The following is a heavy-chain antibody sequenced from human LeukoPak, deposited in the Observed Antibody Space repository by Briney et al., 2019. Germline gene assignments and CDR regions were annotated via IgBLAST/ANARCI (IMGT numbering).Heavy chain of an antibody. V-gene: IGHV4-34*01. J-gene: IGHJ5*02. CDR3: ARGARTPSGYGSRTAGRANWFDP. Sequence: SSETLSLTCAVYGGSFSGYYWSWIRQPPGKGLEWIGEINHSGSTNYNPSLKSRVTISVDTSKNQFCLKLSSVAAADTAVYYCARGARTPSGYGSRTAGRANWFDPWGQGTLVTVSS. D-gene: IGHD5-12*01. CDR2: INHSGST. CDR1: GGSFSGYY.